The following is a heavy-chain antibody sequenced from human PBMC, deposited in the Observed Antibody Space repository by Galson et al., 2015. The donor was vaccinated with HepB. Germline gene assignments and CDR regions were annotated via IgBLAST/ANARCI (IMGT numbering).Heavy chain of an antibody. J-gene: IGHJ3*02. V-gene: IGHV1-18*01. CDR3: ARVGDGVERWELLHTRAFDI. CDR2: ISAYNGDT. Sequence: CKASGYTFTSYGISWVRQAPGQGLEWMGWISAYNGDTNYAQKLQGRVTMTTDTSTSTAYMELRSLRSDDTAVYYCARVGDGVERWELLHTRAFDIWGQGTMVTVSS. CDR1: GYTFTSYG. D-gene: IGHD1-26*01.